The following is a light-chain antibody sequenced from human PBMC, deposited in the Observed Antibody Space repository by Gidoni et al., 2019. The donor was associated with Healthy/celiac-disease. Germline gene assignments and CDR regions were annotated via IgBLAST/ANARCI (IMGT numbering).Light chain of an antibody. CDR3: MQALQTPYT. Sequence: DLVMPQSPLSLPATPGEPASISCSSSQSLLHSNGYNYLDWYLQKPGQSPQLLIYLGSNRASGVPDRFSGSGSGTDFTLKISRVEAEDVGVYYCMQALQTPYTFGPGTKVDIK. V-gene: IGKV2-28*01. CDR2: LGS. CDR1: QSLLHSNGYNY. J-gene: IGKJ3*01.